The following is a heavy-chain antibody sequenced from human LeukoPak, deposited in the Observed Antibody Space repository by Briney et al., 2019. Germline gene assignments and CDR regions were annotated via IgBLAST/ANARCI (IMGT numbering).Heavy chain of an antibody. V-gene: IGHV3-48*01. J-gene: IGHJ3*02. CDR3: ARAHRLYGSGSYYQNAFDI. CDR2: ISSSSSTI. CDR1: GFTFSSYS. Sequence: SGGSLRLSCTASGFTFSSYSMNWVRQAPGKGLEWVSYISSSSSTIYYADSVKGRFTISRDNSKNTLYLQMNSLRAEDTAVYYCARAHRLYGSGSYYQNAFDIWGQGTMVTVSS. D-gene: IGHD3-10*01.